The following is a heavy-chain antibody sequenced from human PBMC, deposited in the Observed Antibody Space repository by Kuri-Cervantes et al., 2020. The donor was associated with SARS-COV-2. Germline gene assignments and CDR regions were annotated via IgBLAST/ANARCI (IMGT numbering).Heavy chain of an antibody. Sequence: GGSLRLSCAASGFTFRSYSMNWVRQAPGKGLEWVSSISSSSSYIYYADSVKGRFTISRDNAKNSLYLQISNLRADDTAVYYCAREREVSGDFWGQGTLVTVSS. CDR2: ISSSSSYI. V-gene: IGHV3-21*01. D-gene: IGHD1-14*01. CDR1: GFTFRSYS. CDR3: AREREVSGDF. J-gene: IGHJ4*02.